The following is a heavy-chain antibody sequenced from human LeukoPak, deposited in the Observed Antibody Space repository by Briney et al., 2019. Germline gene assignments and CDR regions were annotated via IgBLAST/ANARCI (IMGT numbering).Heavy chain of an antibody. CDR3: ASRKLGNDY. J-gene: IGHJ4*02. CDR1: GYSISNGYY. CDR2: IYHSGRT. V-gene: IGHV4-38-2*02. D-gene: IGHD7-27*01. Sequence: SETLSLTCTVSGYSISNGYYWGWMRQPPGKGLEWIGSIYHSGRTHYNPSLKSRVIISVDTSKNYFSLKLSSVTAADTAVYYCASRKLGNDYWGQGTLVTVSS.